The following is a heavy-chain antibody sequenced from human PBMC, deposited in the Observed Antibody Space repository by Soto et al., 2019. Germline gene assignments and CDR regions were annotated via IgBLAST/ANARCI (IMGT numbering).Heavy chain of an antibody. CDR1: GGSFSGYY. J-gene: IGHJ4*02. Sequence: PSETLSLTCAVYGGSFSGYYWSWIRQPPGKGLEWIGEINHSGSTNYNPSLKSRVTISVDTSKNQFSLKLSSVTAADTAVYYCARDLFAGDDYWGQGTLVTVSS. CDR2: INHSGST. CDR3: ARDLFAGDDY. V-gene: IGHV4-34*01.